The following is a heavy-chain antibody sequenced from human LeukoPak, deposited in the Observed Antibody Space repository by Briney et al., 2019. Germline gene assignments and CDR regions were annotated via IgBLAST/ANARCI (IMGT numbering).Heavy chain of an antibody. D-gene: IGHD2-15*01. CDR2: INHSGST. CDR3: ARGVVVAGPNYFDY. V-gene: IGHV4-34*01. CDR1: GGSFSGYY. J-gene: IGHJ4*02. Sequence: PSETLSLTCAVYGGSFSGYYWSWLRQPPGKGLEWIGEINHSGSTNYNPSLKSRVTISVDTSKNQFSLKLSSVTAADTAVYCCARGVVVAGPNYFDYWGQGTLVTVSS.